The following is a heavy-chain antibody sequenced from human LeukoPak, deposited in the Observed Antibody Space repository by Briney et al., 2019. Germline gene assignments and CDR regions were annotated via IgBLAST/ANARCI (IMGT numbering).Heavy chain of an antibody. D-gene: IGHD3-22*01. CDR1: GFTFSSYW. V-gene: IGHV3-7*01. CDR3: ARGVHYYDSSGYYYGY. Sequence: GGSLRLSCAASGFTFSSYWMSWVRQAPGKGLEWVANIKQDGSEKYYVDSVKGRFTISRDNAKNSLYLQMNSLRAEDTAVYYCARGVHYYDSSGYYYGYWGQGALVTVSS. CDR2: IKQDGSEK. J-gene: IGHJ4*02.